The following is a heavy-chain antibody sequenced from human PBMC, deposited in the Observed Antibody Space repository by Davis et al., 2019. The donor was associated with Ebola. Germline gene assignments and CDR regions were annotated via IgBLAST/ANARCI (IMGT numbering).Heavy chain of an antibody. CDR1: GFIFSSYD. Sequence: GGSLRLSCAASGFIFSSYDMHWVRQAPGKGLEWVAVISSDGSNKFHADSVKGRFTISRDNSKNTLYLQMNSLRAEDTAVYYCAGGWWFDPWGQGTLVTVSS. V-gene: IGHV3-30*03. D-gene: IGHD5-24*01. CDR2: ISSDGSNK. CDR3: AGGWWFDP. J-gene: IGHJ5*02.